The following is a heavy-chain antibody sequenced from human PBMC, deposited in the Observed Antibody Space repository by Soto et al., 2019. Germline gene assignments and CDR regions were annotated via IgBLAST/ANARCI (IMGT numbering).Heavy chain of an antibody. D-gene: IGHD3-16*01. CDR3: VKGGWLDF. Sequence: EVQLLESGGGLVQPGGSLRLSCAASGFTFNTFEMSWVRQAPGRGLEWVSFISDDGSRTYYADAVKGRFTISRDNSKYTLYLQMNSLTVEDTAVYACVKGGWLDFWGQGTPVTVSS. J-gene: IGHJ5*01. V-gene: IGHV3-23*01. CDR2: ISDDGSRT. CDR1: GFTFNTFE.